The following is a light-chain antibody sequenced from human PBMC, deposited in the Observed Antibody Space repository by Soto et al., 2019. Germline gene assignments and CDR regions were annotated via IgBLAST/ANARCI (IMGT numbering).Light chain of an antibody. CDR1: SSDVGAYDY. J-gene: IGLJ2*01. CDR3: SSYTSSSSVI. CDR2: DVK. V-gene: IGLV2-14*01. Sequence: QPASVSGSPGQSIAISCTGTSSDVGAYDYVSWYQQHPGKAPKLMIYDVKYRPSGVSNRFSGSKSGNTASLTISGLQAEDEADYYCSSYTSSSSVIFGGGTKLTVL.